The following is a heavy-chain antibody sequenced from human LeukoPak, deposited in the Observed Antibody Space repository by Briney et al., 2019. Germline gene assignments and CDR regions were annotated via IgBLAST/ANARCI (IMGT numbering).Heavy chain of an antibody. CDR2: ISSSSSYI. J-gene: IGHJ4*02. V-gene: IGHV3-21*01. D-gene: IGHD3-22*01. CDR3: ARDGYYYDSSGYYYDY. Sequence: GGTLRLSCAASGFTVSNNYMSWVRQAPGKGLEWVSSISSSSSYIYYADSVKGRFTISRDNAKNSLYLQMNSLRAEDTAVYYCARDGYYYDSSGYYYDYWGQGTLVTVSS. CDR1: GFTVSNNY.